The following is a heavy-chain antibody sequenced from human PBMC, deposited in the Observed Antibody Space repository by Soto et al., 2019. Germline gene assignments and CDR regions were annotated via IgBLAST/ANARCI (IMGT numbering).Heavy chain of an antibody. J-gene: IGHJ6*02. CDR1: GVSFNNNG. D-gene: IGHD3-10*01. Sequence: QVQLVQSGAEVKKPGSSVKVSCKTSGVSFNNNGIGWVRQAPGHGLEWMGGVSPPFRTSNYARKFQGRISITADASTGTVNMELSSLTAEDTAQYYCARVLYYGSGSYSRYGMDVWGQGTTGTVSS. CDR2: VSPPFRTS. CDR3: ARVLYYGSGSYSRYGMDV. V-gene: IGHV1-69*01.